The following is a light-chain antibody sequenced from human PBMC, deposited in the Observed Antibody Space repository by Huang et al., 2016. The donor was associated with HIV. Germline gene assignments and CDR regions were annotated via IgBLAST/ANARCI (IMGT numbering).Light chain of an antibody. V-gene: IGKV2-28*01. CDR3: MQAIQIPT. Sequence: DIVMTQSPLSLPVTPGEPASISCRSSQSLLHRNGYTDLDWYRQKPGQSPQLLIYLGSNRDSGVPDRFGGSGSGTDFTLNISRVEAEDVGIYYCMQAIQIPTFGRETKVDIK. CDR1: QSLLHRNGYTD. J-gene: IGKJ3*01. CDR2: LGS.